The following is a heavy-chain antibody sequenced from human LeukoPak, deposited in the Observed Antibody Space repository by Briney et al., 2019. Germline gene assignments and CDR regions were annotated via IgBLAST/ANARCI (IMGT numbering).Heavy chain of an antibody. CDR2: ISKSGDST. V-gene: IGHV3-23*01. J-gene: IGHJ4*02. Sequence: GGSLRLSCAASGFSFSSYAMSWVRQAPGKGLEWVSAISKSGDSTFYADSVKGRFTISRDSSENTLNLQMNSLKPEDTAVYYCAAKGNGYTGIYVFAHWGQGTLVTVSS. D-gene: IGHD1-26*01. CDR1: GFSFSSYA. CDR3: AAKGNGYTGIYVFAH.